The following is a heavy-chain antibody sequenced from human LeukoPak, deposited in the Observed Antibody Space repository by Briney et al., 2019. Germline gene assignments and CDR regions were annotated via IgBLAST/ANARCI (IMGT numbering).Heavy chain of an antibody. CDR2: IYSTGRS. CDR3: ARDGPMSGYDLGHFDN. Sequence: SETLSLTCTVSGGSISNYFWSWVRQPAGKGLEWIGRIYSTGRSDYNPSLKSRITMSVDTSKNQFSLKLSSVTAADTAVYYCARDGPMSGYDLGHFDNLGQGTLVTASS. D-gene: IGHD5-12*01. V-gene: IGHV4-4*07. J-gene: IGHJ4*02. CDR1: GGSISNYF.